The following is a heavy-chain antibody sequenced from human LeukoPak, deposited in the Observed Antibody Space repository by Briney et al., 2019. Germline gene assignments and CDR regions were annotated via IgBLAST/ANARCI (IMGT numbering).Heavy chain of an antibody. Sequence: GGSLRLSCAASGFTFSSYAMHWVRQAPGKGLEWVAAISYDGSNKYSADSVKGRFTISRDNSKNTLYLQMNSLRAEDTAVYYCAKGVLSCGGDCYSAYYFDYWGQGTLVTVSS. D-gene: IGHD2-21*02. V-gene: IGHV3-30*04. CDR1: GFTFSSYA. CDR3: AKGVLSCGGDCYSAYYFDY. J-gene: IGHJ4*02. CDR2: ISYDGSNK.